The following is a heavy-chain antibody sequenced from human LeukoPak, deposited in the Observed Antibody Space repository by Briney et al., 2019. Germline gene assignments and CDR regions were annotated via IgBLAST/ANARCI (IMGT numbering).Heavy chain of an antibody. V-gene: IGHV3-30-3*01. CDR1: GFTFSSYA. CDR3: ARWDY. CDR2: ISYDGSNK. Sequence: GRSLRLSCAASGFTFSSYAMHWVRQAPGKGLEWVAVISYDGSNKYYADSVKGRFTISRDNSKNTLYLQMNSLRAKDTAVYYCARWDYWGQGTLVTVSS. J-gene: IGHJ4*02.